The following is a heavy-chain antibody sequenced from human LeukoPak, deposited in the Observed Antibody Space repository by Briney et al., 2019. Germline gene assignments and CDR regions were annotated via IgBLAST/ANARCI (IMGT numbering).Heavy chain of an antibody. CDR1: GGSISGSY. D-gene: IGHD4-17*01. Sequence: SETLSLPCTVSGGSISGSYWSWIRPPPGKGLEWIAYMYNSGSTNYNPSLKSRVTISIDTSKNQFSLKLSSLTAADTAIYYCARGIESYGDYGYWGQGILVTVSS. V-gene: IGHV4-59*01. CDR2: MYNSGST. J-gene: IGHJ4*02. CDR3: ARGIESYGDYGY.